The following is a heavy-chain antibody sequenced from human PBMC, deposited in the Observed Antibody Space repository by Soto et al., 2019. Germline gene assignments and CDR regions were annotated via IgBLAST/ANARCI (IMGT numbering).Heavy chain of an antibody. Sequence: XSVKVSCKASGYTFTGYYIHWVRQAPGQGLEWMGEIGPNRGDTKYAQKFQGRVTMTRDTSISTVYMELSNLSPDDTAVYYCGRGRSGELVVFYWGQGTLVTVLL. CDR1: GYTFTGYY. D-gene: IGHD1-7*01. CDR2: IGPNRGDT. V-gene: IGHV1-2*02. J-gene: IGHJ4*02. CDR3: GRGRSGELVVFY.